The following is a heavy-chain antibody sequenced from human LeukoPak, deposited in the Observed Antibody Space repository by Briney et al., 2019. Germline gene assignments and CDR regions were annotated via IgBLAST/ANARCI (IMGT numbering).Heavy chain of an antibody. CDR2: IFTTGST. Sequence: SETLSLTCTVSGGSIRPYYWSWIRQPPGKGLEWIGCIFTTGSTNYNPSLKSRVTISVDTSTMQLSLKLSSVTAADTAVYYCARGGFGSSTYYFEDDPWGQGTLVTVSS. CDR3: ARGGFGSSTYYFEDDP. CDR1: GGSIRPYY. J-gene: IGHJ5*02. V-gene: IGHV4-4*09. D-gene: IGHD2/OR15-2a*01.